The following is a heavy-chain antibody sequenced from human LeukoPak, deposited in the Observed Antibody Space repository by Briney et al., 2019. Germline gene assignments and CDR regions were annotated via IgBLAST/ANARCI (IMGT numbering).Heavy chain of an antibody. Sequence: GGSLRLSCAASGFTFSSYAMHWVRQAPGKGLEWVAVISYDGSNKYYADSVKGRFTISRDNSKNTLYLQMNSLRAEDTAVYYCARVYNPSNLPYDILTGLDAFDIWGQGTMVTVSS. V-gene: IGHV3-30-3*01. J-gene: IGHJ3*02. CDR3: ARVYNPSNLPYDILTGLDAFDI. CDR1: GFTFSSYA. D-gene: IGHD3-9*01. CDR2: ISYDGSNK.